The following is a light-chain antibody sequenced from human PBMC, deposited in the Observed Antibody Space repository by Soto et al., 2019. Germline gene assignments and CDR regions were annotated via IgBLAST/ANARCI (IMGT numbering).Light chain of an antibody. J-gene: IGLJ1*01. Sequence: QSVLPQPPSASGSPGQSVTISCTGTSSDVGGYNYVSWYQQHPGKAPKLMIYEVSKRPSGVPDRFSGSKSGNTASLTVSGLQAEGEADYYCSSYAGSNGVFGTGTKVTVL. CDR1: SSDVGGYNY. CDR3: SSYAGSNGV. V-gene: IGLV2-8*01. CDR2: EVS.